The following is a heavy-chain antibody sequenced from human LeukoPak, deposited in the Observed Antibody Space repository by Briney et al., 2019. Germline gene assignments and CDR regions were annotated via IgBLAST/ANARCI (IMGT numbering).Heavy chain of an antibody. CDR3: ARAALPYYNNRSGYYYFDN. V-gene: IGHV4-34*01. J-gene: IGHJ4*02. Sequence: SETLSLTCAVYGGSFSGYYWSWIRQPPGKGLEWIGEINHSGSTNYNPSLKSRVTISVDTSKNQFSLKLSSVTAADTAVYYCARAALPYYNNRSGYYYFDNWGKGTLVTVSS. CDR2: INHSGST. D-gene: IGHD3-22*01. CDR1: GGSFSGYY.